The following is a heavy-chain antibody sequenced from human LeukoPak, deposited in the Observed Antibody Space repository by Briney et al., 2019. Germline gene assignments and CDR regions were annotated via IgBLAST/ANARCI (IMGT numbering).Heavy chain of an antibody. CDR1: GFTFSSYW. CDR3: ARDGDYGDYAQPFDY. D-gene: IGHD4-17*01. Sequence: PGGSLRLSCAASGFTFSSYWMSWVRQAPGKGLEWVANIKQDGSEKYYVDSVKGRFTISRDNAKNSLYLQMNSLRAEDTAMYYCARDGDYGDYAQPFDYWGQGTLVTVSS. CDR2: IKQDGSEK. J-gene: IGHJ4*02. V-gene: IGHV3-7*01.